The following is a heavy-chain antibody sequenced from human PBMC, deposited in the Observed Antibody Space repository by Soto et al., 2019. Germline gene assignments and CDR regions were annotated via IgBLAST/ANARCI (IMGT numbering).Heavy chain of an antibody. CDR1: GITFSAYS. J-gene: IGHJ4*02. V-gene: IGHV3-48*02. CDR2: ISSSSTTI. D-gene: IGHD3-10*02. Sequence: EVQLVESGGDLVQPGGSLRLSCVASGITFSAYSMNWVRQAPGKGLEWFSYISSSSTTIYYADSVKGRFTISRDNAENSLYLQMTSLRDEDTAVYYCATVGSCSPSDYWGQGTLVTVSS. CDR3: ATVGSCSPSDY.